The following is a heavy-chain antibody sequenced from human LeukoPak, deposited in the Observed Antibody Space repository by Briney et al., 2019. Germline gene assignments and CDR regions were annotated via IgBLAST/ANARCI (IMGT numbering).Heavy chain of an antibody. CDR3: AREGTTITHFDY. V-gene: IGHV4-59*01. Sequence: SETLSLTCTVSGGSISSYYWSWTRQPAGKGLEWIGYIYYSGTTYYNPSLRSRVSLSVDTSKNQFSLKLSSVAAADTAVYYCAREGTTITHFDYWGQGTLVTVSS. D-gene: IGHD4-11*01. J-gene: IGHJ4*02. CDR2: IYYSGTT. CDR1: GGSISSYY.